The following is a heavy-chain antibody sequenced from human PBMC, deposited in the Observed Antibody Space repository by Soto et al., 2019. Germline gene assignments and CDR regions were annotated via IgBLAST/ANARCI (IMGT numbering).Heavy chain of an antibody. Sequence: QLQLQESGSGLVKPSQTLSLTCAVSGGSISSGGYSWSWIRQPPGKGLEWIGYIYHSGSTYSNPSLKSRVTISVDSSKDQFSPKLSSVTAADTAGYYGARGMTTVTTIDYWGQGTLVTVSS. V-gene: IGHV4-30-2*01. CDR1: GGSISSGGYS. CDR3: ARGMTTVTTIDY. CDR2: IYHSGST. D-gene: IGHD4-4*01. J-gene: IGHJ4*02.